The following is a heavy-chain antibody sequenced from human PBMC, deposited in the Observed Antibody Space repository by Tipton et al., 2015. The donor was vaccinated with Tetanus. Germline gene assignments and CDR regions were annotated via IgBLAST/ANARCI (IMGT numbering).Heavy chain of an antibody. Sequence: QSGPEVKKPGASVKVSCKASGYTFIGHYMHWVRQAPGQGLEWMGWINPNSGDADFAQMFQGRVTMTRDTSISTAYLELSRLTSDDTAMYYCATGPGSYSTYWGQGALVTVSS. D-gene: IGHD3-10*01. CDR2: INPNSGDA. CDR3: ATGPGSYSTY. J-gene: IGHJ4*02. CDR1: GYTFIGHY. V-gene: IGHV1-2*02.